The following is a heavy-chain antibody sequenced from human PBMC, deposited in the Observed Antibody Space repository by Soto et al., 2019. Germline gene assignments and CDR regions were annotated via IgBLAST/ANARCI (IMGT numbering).Heavy chain of an antibody. CDR3: ARDRSVRPKKGDAFDI. CDR1: GFTFSSYS. Sequence: GGSLRLSCAASGFTFSSYSMNWVRQAPGKGLEWVSYISSSSSTIYYADSVKGRFTISRDNAKNSLYLQMNSLRDEDTAVYYCARDRSVRPKKGDAFDIWGQGTMVTVSS. V-gene: IGHV3-48*02. J-gene: IGHJ3*02. D-gene: IGHD3-10*02. CDR2: ISSSSSTI.